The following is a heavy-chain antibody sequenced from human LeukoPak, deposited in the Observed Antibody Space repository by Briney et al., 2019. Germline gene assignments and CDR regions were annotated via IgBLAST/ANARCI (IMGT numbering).Heavy chain of an antibody. Sequence: PGGSLRLSCAASGFTFSSYSMNWVRQAPGKGLEWVSYISSSSSTIYYADSVKGRFTISRDNAKNSLYLQMNSLSAEDTAVYYCARDLPHLQRGYSYGYAPDAFDIWGQGTMVTVSS. CDR3: ARDLPHLQRGYSYGYAPDAFDI. J-gene: IGHJ3*02. V-gene: IGHV3-48*01. D-gene: IGHD5-18*01. CDR1: GFTFSSYS. CDR2: ISSSSSTI.